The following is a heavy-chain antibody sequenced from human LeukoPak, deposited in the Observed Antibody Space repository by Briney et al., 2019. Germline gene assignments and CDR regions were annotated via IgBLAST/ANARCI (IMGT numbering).Heavy chain of an antibody. J-gene: IGHJ4*02. D-gene: IGHD3-22*01. CDR3: ARQESYDSRGYFSDFDY. V-gene: IGHV1-2*02. CDR1: GGTFSSYA. CDR2: INPNSGGT. Sequence: ASVKVSCKASGGTFSSYAISWVRQAPGQGLEWMGWINPNSGGTNYAQKFQGRVTMTRDTSISTAYMELSRLRSDDTAVYYCARQESYDSRGYFSDFDYWGQGTLVTVSS.